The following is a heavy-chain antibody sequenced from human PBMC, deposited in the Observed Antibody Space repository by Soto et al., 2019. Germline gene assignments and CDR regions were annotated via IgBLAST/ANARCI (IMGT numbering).Heavy chain of an antibody. V-gene: IGHV4-34*01. CDR2: INHSGST. CDR3: ARVREPLTGGPWFDP. J-gene: IGHJ5*02. Sequence: QVQLQQWGAGLLKPSETLSLTCAVYGGSFSGYYWSWIRQPPGKGLEWIGEINHSGSTNYNPSLKSRVTISVDTSKNQFSLKRSSVTAVDTAVYYCARVREPLTGGPWFDPWGQGTLVTVSS. CDR1: GGSFSGYY. D-gene: IGHD1-26*01.